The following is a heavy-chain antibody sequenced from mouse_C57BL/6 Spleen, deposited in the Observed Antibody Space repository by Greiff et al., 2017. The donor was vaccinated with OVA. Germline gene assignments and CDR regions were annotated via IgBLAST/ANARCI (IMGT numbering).Heavy chain of an antibody. CDR1: GYTFTSYG. CDR3: ARRGLLRRFDY. CDR2: IYPRSGNT. V-gene: IGHV1-81*01. D-gene: IGHD2-3*01. J-gene: IGHJ2*01. Sequence: QVQLQQSGAELARPGASVKLSCKASGYTFTSYGISWVKQRTGQGLEWIGEIYPRSGNTYYNEKFKGKATLTADKSSSTAYMELRSLTSEDSAVYFCARRGLLRRFDYWGQGTTLTVSS.